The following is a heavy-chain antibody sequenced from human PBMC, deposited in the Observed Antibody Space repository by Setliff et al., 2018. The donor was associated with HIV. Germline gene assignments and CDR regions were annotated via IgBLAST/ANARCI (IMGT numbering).Heavy chain of an antibody. CDR1: GGSIITSDDY. V-gene: IGHV4-39*02. J-gene: IGHJ4*02. D-gene: IGHD1-26*01. CDR2: FYYGGNT. Sequence: PSETLSLTCIVSGGSIITSDDYWGWIRQPPGKGLEWTGSFYYGGNTYYNPSLKSRVTMTGDTSTNTLYMELSSLRSEDTAVYYCARGWEGGMDYWGQGTLVTVSS. CDR3: ARGWEGGMDY.